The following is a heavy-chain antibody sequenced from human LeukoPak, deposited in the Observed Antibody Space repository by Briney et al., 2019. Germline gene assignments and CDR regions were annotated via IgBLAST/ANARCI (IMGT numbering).Heavy chain of an antibody. V-gene: IGHV4-30-2*01. CDR2: IYHSGST. CDR1: GGSISSGGYS. Sequence: SETLSLTCAVSGGSISSGGYSWSWIRQPPGKGLEWIGYIYHSGSTYYNPSLKSRVTISVDRSNNQFSLKLSSVTAADTAVYYCARTVGELSPYFDYWGQGTLVTVPS. CDR3: ARTVGELSPYFDY. D-gene: IGHD3-16*02. J-gene: IGHJ4*02.